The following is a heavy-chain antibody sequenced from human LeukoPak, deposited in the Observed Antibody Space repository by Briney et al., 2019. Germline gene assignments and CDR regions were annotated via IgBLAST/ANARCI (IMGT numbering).Heavy chain of an antibody. V-gene: IGHV1-2*06. CDR2: INPNSGFT. J-gene: IGHJ5*02. Sequence: ASVKVSCKASGYTFTGYYMHWVRQAPGQGLEWMGRINPNSGFTNYAQKFQDRVTMTRDTSINTAYIELSRLRSDATAVYYCARVAERYCSDGSCYGNWFDPWGQGTLVTVSS. D-gene: IGHD2-15*01. CDR3: ARVAERYCSDGSCYGNWFDP. CDR1: GYTFTGYY.